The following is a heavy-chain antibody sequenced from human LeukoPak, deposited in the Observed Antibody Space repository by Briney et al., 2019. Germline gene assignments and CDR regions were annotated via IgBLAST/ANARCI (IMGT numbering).Heavy chain of an antibody. CDR3: ARVDRVGASRGCDY. V-gene: IGHV1-18*01. D-gene: IGHD1-26*01. CDR1: GGTFSSYA. J-gene: IGHJ4*02. CDR2: ISAYNGNT. Sequence: VASVKVSCKASGGTFSSYAISWVRQAPGQGLEWMGWISAYNGNTNYAQKLQGRVTMTTDTSTSTGYMELRSLRSDDTAVYYCARVDRVGASRGCDYWGQGTLVTVSS.